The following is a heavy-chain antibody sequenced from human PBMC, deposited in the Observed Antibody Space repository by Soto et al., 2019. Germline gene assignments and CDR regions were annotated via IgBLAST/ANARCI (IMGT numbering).Heavy chain of an antibody. CDR3: ARQPGIADNWFDP. V-gene: IGHV4-39*01. J-gene: IGHJ5*02. CDR1: GGSISSSSYY. Sequence: SETLSLTCTVSGGSISSSSYYWGWIRQPPGKGLEWIGSIYYSGSTYYNPSLKSRVTISVDTSKNQFYLKLSSVTAADTAVYYCARQPGIADNWFDPWGQGTLVTVSS. D-gene: IGHD6-13*01. CDR2: IYYSGST.